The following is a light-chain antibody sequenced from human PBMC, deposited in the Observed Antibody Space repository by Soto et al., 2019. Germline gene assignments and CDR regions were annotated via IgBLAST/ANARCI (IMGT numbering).Light chain of an antibody. Sequence: DVVMTQAPLSLSVTLGQPASISCRSSQSLVFSDGNNYLSWFQQRPGQSPRRLIYKASNRDSGVPDRFNGSGSGTDFTLKISRVEVEDVGVYYCMQGKYWPPITFGQGTRLEIK. CDR3: MQGKYWPPIT. V-gene: IGKV2-30*01. CDR2: KAS. J-gene: IGKJ5*01. CDR1: QSLVFSDGNNY.